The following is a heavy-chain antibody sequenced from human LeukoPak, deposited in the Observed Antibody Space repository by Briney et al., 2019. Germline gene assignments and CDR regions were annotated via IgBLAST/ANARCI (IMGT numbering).Heavy chain of an antibody. D-gene: IGHD1-14*01. Sequence: SETLSLTCTVSGYSISSPYYWGWIRQPPGKGLEWIASIYHSGSTYYNPSLRSRVTISVDTSKNLFSLKLNSLTAADTALYYCAREPGGNHKWGQGTLVTVSS. CDR3: AREPGGNHK. CDR2: IYHSGST. J-gene: IGHJ4*02. CDR1: GYSISSPYY. V-gene: IGHV4-38-2*02.